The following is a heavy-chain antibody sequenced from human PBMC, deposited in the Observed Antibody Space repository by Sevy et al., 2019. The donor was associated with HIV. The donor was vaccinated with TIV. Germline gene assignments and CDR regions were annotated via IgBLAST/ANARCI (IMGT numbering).Heavy chain of an antibody. CDR1: GFTVSDAW. Sequence: GGSLRLSCAAFGFTVSDAWMSWVRQAPGKGLQWVGRIKSKTDGGTTDYVTPVKGRFTISRDDSKNTLYLQINSLKTEDTAVYYCTLEGLYCSGGTCYYEGFDSWGQGILVTVSS. CDR3: TLEGLYCSGGTCYYEGFDS. V-gene: IGHV3-15*01. CDR2: IKSKTDGGTT. D-gene: IGHD2-15*01. J-gene: IGHJ4*02.